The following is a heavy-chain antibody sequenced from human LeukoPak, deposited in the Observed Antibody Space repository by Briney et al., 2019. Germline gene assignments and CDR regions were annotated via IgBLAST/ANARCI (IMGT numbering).Heavy chain of an antibody. D-gene: IGHD3-22*01. CDR3: ARGRIYYDSTGYYI. CDR1: GGSISSYY. V-gene: IGHV4-59*01. CDR2: IYYSGST. Sequence: NPSETLSLTCTVSGGSISSYYWSWIRQPPGKGLEWIGHIYYSGSTNYNPSLKSRVTISVDTSKNQFSLKLSSVTAADTAVYYCARGRIYYDSTGYYIWGQGTLVTVSS. J-gene: IGHJ4*02.